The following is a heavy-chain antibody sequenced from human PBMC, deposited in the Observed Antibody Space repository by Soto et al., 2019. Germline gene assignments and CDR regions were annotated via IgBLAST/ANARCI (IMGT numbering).Heavy chain of an antibody. J-gene: IGHJ4*02. D-gene: IGHD5-18*01. CDR1: GFTFSNFG. V-gene: IGHV3-33*01. Sequence: GGSLRLSCAASGFTFSNFGMHWVRQAPGKGLEWVAVIWYDGSNKYYADSVKGRFTISRDNSKNTLYLQMNSLRAEDTAVYYCARGTNVDTAMAYADYWGQGTLVTVSS. CDR3: ARGTNVDTAMAYADY. CDR2: IWYDGSNK.